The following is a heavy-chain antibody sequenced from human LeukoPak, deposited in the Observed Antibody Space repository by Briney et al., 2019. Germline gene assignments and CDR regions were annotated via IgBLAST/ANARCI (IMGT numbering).Heavy chain of an antibody. CDR2: IYYSGST. D-gene: IGHD1-14*01. Sequence: PSETLSLTCTVSGGSISSGGYYWSWNRQHPGKGLEWIGYIYYSGSTYYNPSLKSRVTISVDTSKNQFSLKLSSVTAADTAVYYCARIPNQSKYSVGDYWGQGTLVTVSS. J-gene: IGHJ4*02. CDR3: ARIPNQSKYSVGDY. V-gene: IGHV4-31*03. CDR1: GGSISSGGYY.